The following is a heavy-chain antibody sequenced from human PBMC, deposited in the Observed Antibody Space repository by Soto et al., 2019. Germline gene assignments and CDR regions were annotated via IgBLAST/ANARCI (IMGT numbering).Heavy chain of an antibody. V-gene: IGHV3-13*01. J-gene: IGHJ4*02. CDR2: IGTAGDT. Sequence: GGSLRLSCAASGFTFSSYDMHWVRQATGKGLEWVSAIGTAGDTYYPGSVKGRFTISRENAKNSLYLQMNSLRAGDTAVYYCARVGGHSSGWYYFDYWGQGTLVTVSS. CDR3: ARVGGHSSGWYYFDY. D-gene: IGHD6-19*01. CDR1: GFTFSSYD.